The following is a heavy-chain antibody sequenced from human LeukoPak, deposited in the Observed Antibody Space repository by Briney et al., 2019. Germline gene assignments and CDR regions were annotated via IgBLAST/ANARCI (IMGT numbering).Heavy chain of an antibody. Sequence: SETLSLTCSVSDGSINSYYWNWIRRPPGKGLEWIGYIYYNGSTNYSPSLKSRVTMSVDTSKNLFSLKVSSVTAADTAVYYRARGRSNYYGMDVWGQGTTVTVSS. V-gene: IGHV4-59*01. CDR3: ARGRSNYYGMDV. CDR2: IYYNGST. D-gene: IGHD1-26*01. J-gene: IGHJ6*02. CDR1: DGSINSYY.